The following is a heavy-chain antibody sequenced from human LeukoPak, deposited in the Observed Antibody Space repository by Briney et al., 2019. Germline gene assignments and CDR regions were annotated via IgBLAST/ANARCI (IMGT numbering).Heavy chain of an antibody. V-gene: IGHV1-2*02. CDR1: GYTFTGYY. CDR2: INPNSGGT. J-gene: IGHJ5*02. CDR3: ARGSYCSSTSCYTSWFDP. Sequence: ASVKVSCKASGYTFTGYYMHWVRQAPGQGLEWMGWINPNSGGTNYAQKFQGRVTMTRDTSISTAYMELSSLRSEDTAVYYCARGSYCSSTSCYTSWFDPWGQGTLVTVSS. D-gene: IGHD2-2*02.